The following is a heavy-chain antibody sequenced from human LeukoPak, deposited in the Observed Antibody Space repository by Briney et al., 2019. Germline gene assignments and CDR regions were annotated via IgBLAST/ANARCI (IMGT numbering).Heavy chain of an antibody. D-gene: IGHD6-19*01. CDR3: ARCVAVARRDAFDI. CDR2: ISPYNGNT. Sequence: ASVKVSCKASGYTFTNYGISWVRQAPGQGLEWMGWISPYNGNTNYAQNLQGRVTMTTDTSTSTAYMELRSLRSDDTAVYYCARCVAVARRDAFDIWGQGTMVTVSS. V-gene: IGHV1-18*04. J-gene: IGHJ3*02. CDR1: GYTFTNYG.